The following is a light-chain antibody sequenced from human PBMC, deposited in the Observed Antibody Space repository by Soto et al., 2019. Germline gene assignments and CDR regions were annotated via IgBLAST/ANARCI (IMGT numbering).Light chain of an antibody. Sequence: EIVLTQSPGTLSLSPGERATLSCRASQSVSSSYLAWYQQKPGQAPRLLIYGASSRATGIPDRFSGSGSGTAFTLTISRPEPEDFAVYYCQQYGSSPALTFGGGTQVEIK. CDR2: GAS. CDR3: QQYGSSPALT. CDR1: QSVSSSY. J-gene: IGKJ4*01. V-gene: IGKV3-20*01.